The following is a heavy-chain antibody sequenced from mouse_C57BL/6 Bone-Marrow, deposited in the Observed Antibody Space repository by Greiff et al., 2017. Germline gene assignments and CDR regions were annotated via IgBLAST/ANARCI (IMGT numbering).Heavy chain of an antibody. CDR1: GYAFSSSW. CDR2: IYPGDGDT. J-gene: IGHJ2*01. CDR3: ASSSPCRLDY. Sequence: VQLQQSGPELVKPGASVKISCKASGYAFSSSWMNWVKQRPGKGLEWIGRIYPGDGDTNYNGKFKGKATLTADKSSSTAYMQLSSLTSEDSAVYFCASSSPCRLDYWGQGTTLTVSS. D-gene: IGHD1-1*01. V-gene: IGHV1-82*01.